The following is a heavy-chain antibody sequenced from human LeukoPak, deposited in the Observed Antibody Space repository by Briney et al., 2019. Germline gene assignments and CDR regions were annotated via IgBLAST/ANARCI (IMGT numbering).Heavy chain of an antibody. D-gene: IGHD5-18*01. Sequence: AASVKVSCKASGGTFGSYAISWVRQAPGQGLEWMGGIIPIFGTPNYAQKFQGRVTITADKSTSTAYMELSSLRSEDTAVYYCATSNHVAPALGYFDSWGQGTLVTVSS. V-gene: IGHV1-69*06. CDR1: GGTFGSYA. CDR3: ATSNHVAPALGYFDS. CDR2: IIPIFGTP. J-gene: IGHJ4*02.